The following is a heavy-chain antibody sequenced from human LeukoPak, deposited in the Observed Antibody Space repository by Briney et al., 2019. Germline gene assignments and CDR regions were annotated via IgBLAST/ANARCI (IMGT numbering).Heavy chain of an antibody. J-gene: IGHJ5*02. V-gene: IGHV1-24*01. D-gene: IGHD2-2*01. CDR3: ARGLHCSKANCRRGEWFDP. CDR1: GYTLTELS. Sequence: ASVKVSCKVSGYTLTELSMHWVRQAPGKGLEWMGGFDPEDGETIYAQKFQGRVTMTEDTSTDTAYMELSSLRSEDTAVYYCARGLHCSKANCRRGEWFDPWGQGTLVTVSS. CDR2: FDPEDGET.